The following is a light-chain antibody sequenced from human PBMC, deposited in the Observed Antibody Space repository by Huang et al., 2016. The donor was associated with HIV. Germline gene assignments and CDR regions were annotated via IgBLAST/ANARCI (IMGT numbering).Light chain of an antibody. CDR2: DAS. J-gene: IGKJ4*01. V-gene: IGKV1-33*01. CDR3: QQYDHVPLT. CDR1: QDISRY. Sequence: DIQMTQSPSSLSASVGDRVTITCQASQDISRYLNWYQQKPGKAPKLLIYDASSLETGVPSRFSGGGSGTHFTFTISSLQSADIATYYCQQYDHVPLTFGGGTKVEIK.